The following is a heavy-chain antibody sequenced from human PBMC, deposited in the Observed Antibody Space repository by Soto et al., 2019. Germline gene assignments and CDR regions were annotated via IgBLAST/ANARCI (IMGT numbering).Heavy chain of an antibody. CDR3: AKDTYYHDSSGYYVFDY. CDR1: DFTFSSYG. J-gene: IGHJ4*02. D-gene: IGHD3-22*01. Sequence: QVQLVESGGGVVQPGRSLTLSCAASDFTFSSYGIHWVRQAPGKGLEWVAVISYDGSNKQDGDSVKGRFTMSRDNSKNTVHLQMNSLRVEDTAVYYCAKDTYYHDSSGYYVFDYWGQGTLVTVSS. CDR2: ISYDGSNK. V-gene: IGHV3-30*18.